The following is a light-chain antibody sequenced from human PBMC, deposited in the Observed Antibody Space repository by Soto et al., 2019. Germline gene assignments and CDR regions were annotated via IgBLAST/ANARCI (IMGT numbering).Light chain of an antibody. CDR1: QSVLYSSNNKNY. CDR2: WAS. V-gene: IGKV4-1*01. CDR3: QQYYSTPLT. Sequence: DIVMTQSPDSLAVSLGERATINCKSSQSVLYSSNNKNYLAWYQQKPGQPPKLLIYWASTRESGVPDRFSGSGSGTDFTLTISSLQAEDVAVYYGQQYYSTPLTVGGWTQVDI. J-gene: IGKJ4*01.